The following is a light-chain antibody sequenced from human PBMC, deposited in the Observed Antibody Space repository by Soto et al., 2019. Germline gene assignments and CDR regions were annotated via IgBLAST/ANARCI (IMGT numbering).Light chain of an antibody. V-gene: IGKV3-20*01. Sequence: ENVFTVSPGTLSLSPGERATLSCRASQSVRSNFLAWYQQKPGQAPRLLIYGASNRATGIPDRFSGSGSGTDFTLTITRLEPEDFAMYYCQRYDSLRTFGQGTKVDIK. CDR2: GAS. CDR1: QSVRSNF. CDR3: QRYDSLRT. J-gene: IGKJ1*01.